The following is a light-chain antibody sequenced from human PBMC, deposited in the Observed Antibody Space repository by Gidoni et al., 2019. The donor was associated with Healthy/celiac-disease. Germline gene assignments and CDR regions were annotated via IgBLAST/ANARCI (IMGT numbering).Light chain of an antibody. J-gene: IGKJ1*01. CDR3: QQYGSSPRT. Sequence: SQSVSSSYLAWYQQKPGQAPRLLIYGASSRDTGIPDRFSGSGSGTDFTLTISRLEPEDFAVYYCQQYGSSPRTFGQGTKVEIK. CDR2: GAS. V-gene: IGKV3-20*01. CDR1: QSVSSSY.